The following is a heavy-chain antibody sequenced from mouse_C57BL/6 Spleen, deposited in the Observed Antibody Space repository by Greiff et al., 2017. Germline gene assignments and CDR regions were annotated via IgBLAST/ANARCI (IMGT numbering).Heavy chain of an antibody. J-gene: IGHJ3*01. V-gene: IGHV5-9-1*02. Sequence: EVKLVESGEGLVKPGGSLKLSCAASGFTFSSYAMSWVRQTPEKRLEWVAYISSGGDYIYYADTVKGRFTISRDNARNTLYLQMSSLKSEDTAMYYCTRDQDSNSWFAYWGQGTLVTVSA. CDR2: ISSGGDYI. D-gene: IGHD2-5*01. CDR3: TRDQDSNSWFAY. CDR1: GFTFSSYA.